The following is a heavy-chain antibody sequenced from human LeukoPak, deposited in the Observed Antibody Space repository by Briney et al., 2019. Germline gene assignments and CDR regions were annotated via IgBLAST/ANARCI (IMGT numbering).Heavy chain of an antibody. J-gene: IGHJ4*02. CDR1: GFTFSSYG. V-gene: IGHV3-30*18. CDR2: ISYDGSKK. D-gene: IGHD3-10*01. Sequence: GGSQRLSCAASGFTFSSYGMHWVRQAPRKGLEGVAVISYDGSKKYYADSVKGRFTISRDNSKNTLYLQMNSLIADDTAVYYCSKGRYYYDSWSYSPYWGKGTLVTVSS. CDR3: SKGRYYYDSWSYSPY.